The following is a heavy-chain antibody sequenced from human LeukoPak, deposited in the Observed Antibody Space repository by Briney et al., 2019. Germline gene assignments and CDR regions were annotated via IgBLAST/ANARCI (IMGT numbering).Heavy chain of an antibody. CDR3: ASQTRGY. Sequence: SETLSLTCAVYGGSFSDNYWNWIRQTPGKGLEWTREVNHSGNTNYNPSLKSRVTISVDTSRNQLSLILISATAADSAVYYCASQTRGYWGQGTLVTVSS. D-gene: IGHD1-14*01. V-gene: IGHV4-34*01. CDR1: GGSFSDNY. CDR2: VNHSGNT. J-gene: IGHJ4*02.